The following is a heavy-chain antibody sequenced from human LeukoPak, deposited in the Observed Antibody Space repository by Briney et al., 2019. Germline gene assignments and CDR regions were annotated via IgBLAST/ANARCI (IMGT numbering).Heavy chain of an antibody. D-gene: IGHD3-10*01. CDR3: ARAVWFGELFH. CDR2: INPNSGDT. CDR1: GGTFSSYA. V-gene: IGHV1-2*02. Sequence: ASVKVSCKASGGTFSSYAISWVRQAPGQGLEWMGWINPNSGDTNYAQRFQGRVSMTRDTSISTAYMELSRLRSDDTAVYYCARAVWFGELFHWGQGTLVTVSS. J-gene: IGHJ4*02.